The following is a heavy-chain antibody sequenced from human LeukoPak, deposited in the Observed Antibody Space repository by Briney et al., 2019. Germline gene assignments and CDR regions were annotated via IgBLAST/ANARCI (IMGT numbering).Heavy chain of an antibody. D-gene: IGHD2-2*01. CDR1: GDSVSSNSVT. CDR2: TYYRSTWYN. J-gene: IGHJ5*02. V-gene: IGHV6-1*01. Sequence: SQTLSLTCAISGDSVSSNSVTWNWIRQSPTRGLEWLGRTYYRSTWYNDYAVSVRGRITVNPDTSKNQFSLHLNSVTPEDTAVYYCAGRLTQYDCFDPWGQGILVTVSS. CDR3: AGRLTQYDCFDP.